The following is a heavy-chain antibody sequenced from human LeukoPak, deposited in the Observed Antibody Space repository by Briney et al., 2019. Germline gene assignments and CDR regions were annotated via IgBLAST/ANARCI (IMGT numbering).Heavy chain of an antibody. D-gene: IGHD1-1*01. V-gene: IGHV3-30*03. J-gene: IGHJ4*02. CDR2: ISDDGRNK. CDR3: ARGRVRSHRTAPEY. Sequence: GGSLRLSCTASGFTFSDYAMHWARQAPGKGLEWVAVISDDGRNKYYADSVKGRFTISRDNSKNTPSLQMNSLRDEDTAIYYCARGRVRSHRTAPEYWGQGTLVTVSS. CDR1: GFTFSDYA.